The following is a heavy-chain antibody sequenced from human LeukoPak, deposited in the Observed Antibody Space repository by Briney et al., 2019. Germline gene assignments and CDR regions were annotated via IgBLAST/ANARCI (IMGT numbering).Heavy chain of an antibody. V-gene: IGHV3-20*04. CDR3: ARDPTAMVTSSLDY. J-gene: IGHJ4*02. Sequence: GGSLRLSCAASGFTFDDYGMSWVRQAPGKGLEWVAGINWNGGSTGYADSVKGRFTISRDNAKNSLYLQMNSLRAEDTALYYCARDPTAMVTSSLDYWGQGTLVTVSS. CDR1: GFTFDDYG. D-gene: IGHD5-18*01. CDR2: INWNGGST.